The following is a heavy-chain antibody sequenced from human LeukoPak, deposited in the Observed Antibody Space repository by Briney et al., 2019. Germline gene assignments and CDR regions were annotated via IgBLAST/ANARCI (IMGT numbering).Heavy chain of an antibody. CDR3: ARYYYDNRVDY. V-gene: IGHV4-59*01. D-gene: IGHD3-22*01. CDR2: IYYSGST. CDR1: GGSISSYY. J-gene: IGHJ4*02. Sequence: SETLSLTCTVSGGSISSYYWSWIRQPPGKGLEWIGYIYYSGSTNYNPSLKSRVTISVDTSKNQFSLKLSSVTAADTAAYYCARYYYDNRVDYWGQGTLVTVSS.